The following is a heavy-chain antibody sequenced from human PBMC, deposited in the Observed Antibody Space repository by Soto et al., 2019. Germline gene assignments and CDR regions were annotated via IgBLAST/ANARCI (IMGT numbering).Heavy chain of an antibody. CDR3: ARDTSWASPFDP. J-gene: IGHJ5*02. V-gene: IGHV3-21*01. D-gene: IGHD3-16*01. CDR1: GFTFSSYS. Sequence: GGSLRLSCAASGFTFSSYSMNWVRQAPGKGLEWVSSISSSSSYIYYADSVKGRFTISRDNAKNSLYLQMNSLRAEDTAVYYCARDTSWASPFDPWGQGTLVTVSS. CDR2: ISSSSSYI.